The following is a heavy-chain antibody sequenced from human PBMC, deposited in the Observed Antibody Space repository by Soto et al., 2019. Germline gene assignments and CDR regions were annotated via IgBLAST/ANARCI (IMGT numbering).Heavy chain of an antibody. CDR3: ARPYYGSGSYRDY. J-gene: IGHJ4*02. CDR1: GGSISSSSYY. V-gene: IGHV4-39*01. CDR2: IYYSGST. Sequence: SETLSLTCTVSGGSISSSSYYWGWIRQPPGKGLEWIGSIYYSGSTYYNPSLKSRVTISVDTSKNQFSLKLSSVTAADTAVYYCARPYYGSGSYRDYWGQGTLVTVSS. D-gene: IGHD3-10*01.